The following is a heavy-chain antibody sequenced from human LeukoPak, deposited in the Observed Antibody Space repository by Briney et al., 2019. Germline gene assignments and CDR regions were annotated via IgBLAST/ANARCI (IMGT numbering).Heavy chain of an antibody. CDR1: RFTVSSNY. D-gene: IGHD1-7*01. CDR3: ARAGGITGTAGYWFFDL. CDR2: IYSGGST. Sequence: PGGSLRLSCAASRFTVSSNYMSWVRQAPGKGLEWVSVIYSGGSTCYADSVKGRFTISRHNSNNTLYLQMNSLRAEDTAVYYCARAGGITGTAGYWFFDLWGRGTLVTVSS. V-gene: IGHV3-53*04. J-gene: IGHJ2*01.